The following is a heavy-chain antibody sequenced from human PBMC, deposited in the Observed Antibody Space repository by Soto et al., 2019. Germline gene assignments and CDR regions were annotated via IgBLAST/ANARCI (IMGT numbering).Heavy chain of an antibody. CDR2: ISSSSSYI. J-gene: IGHJ5*02. CDR3: ARAPSYYDFWSGPLSP. CDR1: GFTFSSYS. D-gene: IGHD3-3*01. Sequence: GGSLRLSCAASGFTFSSYSMNWVRQAPGKGLEWVSSISSSSSYIYYADSVKGRFTISRDNAKNSLYLQMNSLRAEDTAVYYCARAPSYYDFWSGPLSPWGQGTLVTVSS. V-gene: IGHV3-21*01.